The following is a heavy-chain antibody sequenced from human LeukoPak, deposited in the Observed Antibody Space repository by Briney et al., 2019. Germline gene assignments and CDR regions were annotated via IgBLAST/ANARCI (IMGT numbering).Heavy chain of an antibody. CDR3: ARGGTYRYVSSDY. D-gene: IGHD5-18*01. CDR1: GYSFTNYW. V-gene: IGHV5-51*01. J-gene: IGHJ4*02. Sequence: PGESLKISCKASGYSFTNYWIGWVRQMPGKGLEWMGISHPGDSGTKYSPSFQDQVTMSVDESTTTAYLQWSSLRASDSAIYYCARGGTYRYVSSDYWGQGTLVTVSS. CDR2: SHPGDSGT.